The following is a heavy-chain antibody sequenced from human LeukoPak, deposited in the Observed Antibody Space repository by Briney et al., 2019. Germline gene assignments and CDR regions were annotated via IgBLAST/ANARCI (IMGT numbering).Heavy chain of an antibody. D-gene: IGHD6-13*01. J-gene: IGHJ4*02. CDR1: GFTVSSNY. Sequence: GGSLRLSCAASGFTVSSNYMSWVRQAPGKGLEWVSVIYSGGSTYYADSVKGRFTISRDNSKNTLYLQMNSLRAEDTAVYYCAKRAAGQAVGYYFDYWGQGTLVTVSS. CDR2: IYSGGST. CDR3: AKRAAGQAVGYYFDY. V-gene: IGHV3-53*01.